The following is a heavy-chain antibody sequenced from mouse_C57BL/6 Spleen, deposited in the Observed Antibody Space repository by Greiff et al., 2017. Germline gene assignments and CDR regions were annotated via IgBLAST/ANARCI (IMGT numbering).Heavy chain of an antibody. CDR1: GYTFTDYY. V-gene: IGHV1-75*01. CDR2: IFPGSGST. D-gene: IGHD2-5*01. Sequence: VQLQQSGPELVKPGASVKISCKASGYTFTDYYINWVKQRPGQGLEWIGWIFPGSGSTYYTEKFKGKATLTGDKSSSTAYMLLSSLTSEDSAVYFCARNSNYVACFAYWGQGTLVTVSA. CDR3: ARNSNYVACFAY. J-gene: IGHJ3*01.